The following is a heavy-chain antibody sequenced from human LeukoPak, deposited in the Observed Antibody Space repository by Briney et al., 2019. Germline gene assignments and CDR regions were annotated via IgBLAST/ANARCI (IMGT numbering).Heavy chain of an antibody. V-gene: IGHV5-51*01. D-gene: IGHD2-2*02. CDR3: ARGIPTSYYYDGLDV. J-gene: IGHJ6*02. Sequence: GESLKISCKASGYIFTTYWIGWVRQMPGKGLEWMGIIYPRDSDTRYSPSFEGQVTISVDKSIGIAYLEWSSLKASDTAMYYCARGIPTSYYYDGLDVWGQGTTVTVSS. CDR2: IYPRDSDT. CDR1: GYIFTTYW.